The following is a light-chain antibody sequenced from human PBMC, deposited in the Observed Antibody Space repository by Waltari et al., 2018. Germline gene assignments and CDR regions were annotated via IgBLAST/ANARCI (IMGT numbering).Light chain of an antibody. CDR3: SSYTSSGTGVL. Sequence: QSALTQPASVSGSPGQSITISCTGTSSDVGGYNYVSWYQQHPGKAPKLMIYDVTNRPSWVSNRFSGSKSGNTASLTISGLQAEDEADYYCSSYTSSGTGVLFGGGTKLSVL. J-gene: IGLJ2*01. V-gene: IGLV2-14*03. CDR1: SSDVGGYNY. CDR2: DVT.